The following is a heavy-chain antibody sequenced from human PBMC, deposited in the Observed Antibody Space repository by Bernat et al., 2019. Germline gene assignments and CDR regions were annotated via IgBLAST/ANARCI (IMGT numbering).Heavy chain of an antibody. J-gene: IGHJ3*02. Sequence: EVQLVETGGGLIQPGGSLRLSCAASGFTVSSNYMSWVRQSPGKGLEWVSVSYSGGSTYYADSIKGRFTISRDNTKNTLYLQMNSLRAEDTAVYYCARGIAAGNDAFDIWGQGTMVTVSS. CDR1: GFTVSSNY. CDR2: SYSGGST. CDR3: ARGIAAGNDAFDI. D-gene: IGHD6-13*01. V-gene: IGHV3-53*02.